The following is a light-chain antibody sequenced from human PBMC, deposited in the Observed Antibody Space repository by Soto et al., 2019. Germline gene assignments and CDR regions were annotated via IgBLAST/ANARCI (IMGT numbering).Light chain of an antibody. CDR2: DAS. J-gene: IGKJ5*01. CDR3: QQRSNWPIT. CDR1: QGISSY. Sequence: WMTQSPALLSASTGDSGTIGCRMSQGISSYLAWYQQKPGKAPGLLIYDASTLHGGIPARFSGSGSGTDFTLTISSLQPEDFATYYCQQRSNWPITFGQGTRLEIK. V-gene: IGKV1D-8*02.